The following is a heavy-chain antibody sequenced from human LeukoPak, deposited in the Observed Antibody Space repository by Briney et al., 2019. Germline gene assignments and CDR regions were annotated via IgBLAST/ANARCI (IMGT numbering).Heavy chain of an antibody. V-gene: IGHV3-30*02. Sequence: GGSLRLSCAASGFTFSSYGMHWVRQAPGKGLEWVAFIRYGGSNKYYADSVKGRFTISRDNSKNTLYLQMNSLRAEDTAVYYCAKVALRGYCSGGSCYYFDYWGQGTLVTVSS. J-gene: IGHJ4*02. D-gene: IGHD2-15*01. CDR2: IRYGGSNK. CDR3: AKVALRGYCSGGSCYYFDY. CDR1: GFTFSSYG.